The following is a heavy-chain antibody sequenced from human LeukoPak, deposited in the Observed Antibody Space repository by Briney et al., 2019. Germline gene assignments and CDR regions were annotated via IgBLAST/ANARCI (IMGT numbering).Heavy chain of an antibody. Sequence: PSQTLSLTCTVSGGSISSGSYYWSWIRQPAGKGLEWIGRIYTSGSTNYNPSLKSRVTISVDTSKNQLSLKLSSLTAADTAVYYCARHEYSGSYYGLSWFDPWDQGTLVTVSS. J-gene: IGHJ5*02. CDR3: ARHEYSGSYYGLSWFDP. V-gene: IGHV4-61*02. CDR2: IYTSGST. CDR1: GGSISSGSYY. D-gene: IGHD1-26*01.